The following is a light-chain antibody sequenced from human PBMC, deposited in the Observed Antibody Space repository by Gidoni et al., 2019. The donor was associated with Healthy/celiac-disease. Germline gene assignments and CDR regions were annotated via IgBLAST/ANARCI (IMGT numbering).Light chain of an antibody. J-gene: IGLJ2*01. V-gene: IGLV1-40*01. Sequence: QSVLTQPPSVSGAPGQMVTISCTGSSSNSGAGYDVHWYQQLPGTAPKLLIYGNSNRPSGVPDRFSGSKSGTSASLAITGLQAEDEADYYCQSYDSSLSGSVFGGGTKLTVL. CDR2: GNS. CDR1: SSNSGAGYD. CDR3: QSYDSSLSGSV.